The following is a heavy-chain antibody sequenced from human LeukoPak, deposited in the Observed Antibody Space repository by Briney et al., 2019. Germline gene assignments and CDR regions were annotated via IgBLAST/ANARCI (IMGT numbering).Heavy chain of an antibody. CDR3: AKARRGRDGYKGACDY. CDR2: FDPEDDET. CDR1: GYTLTELS. J-gene: IGHJ4*02. V-gene: IGHV1-24*01. D-gene: IGHD5-24*01. Sequence: ASVKLSCKVSGYTLTELSMHWVRQAPGKGLEWMGGFDPEDDETIYAQKFQGRVTMTEDTSTDTAYMELSSLRAEDTAVYYCAKARRGRDGYKGACDYWGQGTLVTVSS.